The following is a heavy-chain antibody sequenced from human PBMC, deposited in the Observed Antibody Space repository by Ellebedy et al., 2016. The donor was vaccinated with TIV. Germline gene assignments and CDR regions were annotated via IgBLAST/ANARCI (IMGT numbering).Heavy chain of an antibody. D-gene: IGHD6-13*01. V-gene: IGHV4-59*01. CDR3: ASRLGGTSSWYGDWYFDL. CDR1: GGSISSFY. J-gene: IGHJ2*01. CDR2: VSYSERN. Sequence: MPSETLSLTCTVSGGSISSFYWSWIRQPPGKGLEWIGYVSYSERNSQNPSLKSRVTISVDAPKNQFSLKLNSMTAADTAVYYCASRLGGTSSWYGDWYFDLWGRGTPVTVSS.